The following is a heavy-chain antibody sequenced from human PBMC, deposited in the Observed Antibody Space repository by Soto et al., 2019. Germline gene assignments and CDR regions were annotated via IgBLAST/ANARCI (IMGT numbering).Heavy chain of an antibody. V-gene: IGHV4-34*01. J-gene: IGHJ6*02. CDR3: ARRRLEWLLLGSGVAV. CDR2: INHSGIT. Sequence: PSETLSLTCAVSGGSFSDYYGTWIRQSPGKGLEWIGEINHSGITYYNPSLKSRVTISVDTSKNEFSLKLRSVTAADTAMYYCARRRLEWLLLGSGVAVWGQGTTLTV. D-gene: IGHD3-3*01. CDR1: GGSFSDYY.